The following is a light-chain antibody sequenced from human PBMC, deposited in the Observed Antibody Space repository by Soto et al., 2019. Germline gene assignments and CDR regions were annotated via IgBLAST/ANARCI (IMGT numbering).Light chain of an antibody. CDR2: GVS. Sequence: EIVLTQSPGTLSLSPGDRATLSCRASQSVTNNQFAWFRQKPGQAPRLLIWGVSNRATGIPDRFSGSGSGTDFTLAIRRLEPEDFAVYYCHQFGYSPRTFGQGTKVDIK. J-gene: IGKJ1*01. CDR3: HQFGYSPRT. V-gene: IGKV3-20*01. CDR1: QSVTNNQ.